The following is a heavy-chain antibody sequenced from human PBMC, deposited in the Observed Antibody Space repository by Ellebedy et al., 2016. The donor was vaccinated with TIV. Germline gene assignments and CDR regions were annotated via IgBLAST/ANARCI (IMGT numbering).Heavy chain of an antibody. V-gene: IGHV3-66*01. J-gene: IGHJ4*02. CDR1: GFTVSNNY. CDR2: IYSTGDT. Sequence: PGGSLGLSCAASGFTVSNNYMRWVRQAPGKGLEWVSLIYSTGDTHYADFVKGRFTISRDNSKNTLYLQMNSLRVEDTAVYYCARDGGAARTAPPDYWGQGTLVTVSS. D-gene: IGHD6-6*01. CDR3: ARDGGAARTAPPDY.